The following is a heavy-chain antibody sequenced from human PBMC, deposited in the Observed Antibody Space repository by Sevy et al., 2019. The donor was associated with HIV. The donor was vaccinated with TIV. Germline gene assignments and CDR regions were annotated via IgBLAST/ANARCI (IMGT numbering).Heavy chain of an antibody. D-gene: IGHD6-6*01. Sequence: GGSLRLSCAASGFTFSTYSMNWVRQAPGKGLEWVSLISSSSSYIYYADSLKGRFTISINNATNSLYLQMNSLTAEDTAMYEYARARMEYSRSLEYFQHWGQGTLVTVSS. CDR3: ARARMEYSRSLEYFQH. CDR2: ISSSSSYI. CDR1: GFTFSTYS. V-gene: IGHV3-21*01. J-gene: IGHJ1*01.